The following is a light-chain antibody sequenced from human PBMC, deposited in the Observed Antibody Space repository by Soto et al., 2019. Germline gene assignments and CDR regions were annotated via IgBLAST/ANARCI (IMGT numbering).Light chain of an antibody. CDR2: AAS. CDR3: QQYGSSPLT. CDR1: QTISNM. V-gene: IGKV3-15*01. Sequence: EVVMTQSPATLSVSPVDKVPLSCRANQTISNMLAWYQQKPGQAPRLLIYAASTRATGVSARFSGSGSGTDFTLTINRLEPEDFAVYYCQQYGSSPLTFGGGTKVDIK. J-gene: IGKJ4*01.